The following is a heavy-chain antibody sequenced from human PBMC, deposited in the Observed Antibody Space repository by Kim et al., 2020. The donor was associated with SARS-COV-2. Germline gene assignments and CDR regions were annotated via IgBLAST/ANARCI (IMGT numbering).Heavy chain of an antibody. J-gene: IGHJ4*02. V-gene: IGHV1-69*04. CDR3: AGDGEYLPGLFDY. D-gene: IGHD2-2*01. Sequence: QTVQGRVTITADKSTRTAYMELSGLRSEDTAVYYCAGDGEYLPGLFDYWGQGTLVTVSS.